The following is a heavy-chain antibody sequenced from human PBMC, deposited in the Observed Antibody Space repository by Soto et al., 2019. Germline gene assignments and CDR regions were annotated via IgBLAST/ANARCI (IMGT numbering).Heavy chain of an antibody. D-gene: IGHD1-7*01. CDR2: IYHSGNT. CDR1: GGSISRGGYY. Sequence: SETLSPTGTFPGGSISRGGYYWSGIRQHPGKGLEWIGYIYHSGNTYYNPSLKSRVTISVDTSKNQFSLKLSSVTAADTAVYYCARELDGSSTNYAFDPWGQGTLVTVSS. V-gene: IGHV4-31*03. J-gene: IGHJ5*02. CDR3: ARELDGSSTNYAFDP.